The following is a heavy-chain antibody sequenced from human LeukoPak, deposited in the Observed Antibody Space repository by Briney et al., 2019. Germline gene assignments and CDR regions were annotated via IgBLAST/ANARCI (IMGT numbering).Heavy chain of an antibody. Sequence: GGSLRLSCAASGFTFSSYSMNWVRQAPGKGLEWVSSISSSSSYMYYADSVKGRFTISRDNAKNSLYLQMNSLRAEDTAVYYCARDLDGSSGWYDYWGQGTLVTVSS. D-gene: IGHD6-19*01. CDR2: ISSSSSYM. V-gene: IGHV3-21*01. CDR3: ARDLDGSSGWYDY. CDR1: GFTFSSYS. J-gene: IGHJ4*02.